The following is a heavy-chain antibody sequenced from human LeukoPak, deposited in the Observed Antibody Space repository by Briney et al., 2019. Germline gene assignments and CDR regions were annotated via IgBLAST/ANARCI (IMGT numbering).Heavy chain of an antibody. CDR1: GFTFSNSA. Sequence: PGGSLRLSCAASGFTFSNSAMHWVRQTPGKGLEWVADISYDGGSKYYADSVKGRFTISRDNSKNTLYLQMNSLRAEDTAVYYCASGLELDYWGQGTLVTVSS. V-gene: IGHV3-30-3*01. CDR2: ISYDGGSK. CDR3: ASGLELDY. J-gene: IGHJ4*02.